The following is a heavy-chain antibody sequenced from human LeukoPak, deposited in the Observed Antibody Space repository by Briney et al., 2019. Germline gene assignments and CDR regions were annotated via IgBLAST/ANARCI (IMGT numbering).Heavy chain of an antibody. V-gene: IGHV5-51*01. D-gene: IGHD6-13*01. Sequence: GESLKISCKGSGYSFTSYWIGWVRQMPGKGLEWMGIIYPGDSDTRYSPSFQGQVTISADKSISTAYLQWSSLKAPDTAMYYCARAFSSSWYVVGDWFDPWGQGTLVTVSS. CDR1: GYSFTSYW. CDR2: IYPGDSDT. J-gene: IGHJ5*02. CDR3: ARAFSSSWYVVGDWFDP.